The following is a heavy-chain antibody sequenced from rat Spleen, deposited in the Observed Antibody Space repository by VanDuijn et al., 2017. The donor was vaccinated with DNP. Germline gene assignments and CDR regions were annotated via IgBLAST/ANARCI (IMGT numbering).Heavy chain of an antibody. CDR3: AKDRQGGYAMDA. CDR1: GFTFNNYW. J-gene: IGHJ4*01. V-gene: IGHV5-58*01. CDR2: ISTDGGST. Sequence: EVQLVETGGGLVKSGRSLKLSCVVSGFTFNNYWMYWIRQAPGKGLEWVASISTDGGSTDYPDSVKGRFTIARDNAENSMYLKMNSLRSEDTATYFCAKDRQGGYAMDAWGQGTSVTVSS.